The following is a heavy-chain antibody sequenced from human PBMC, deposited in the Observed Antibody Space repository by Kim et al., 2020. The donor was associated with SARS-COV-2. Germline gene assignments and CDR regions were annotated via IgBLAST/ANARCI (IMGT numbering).Heavy chain of an antibody. CDR3: ARLGDTAMIDFFAY. V-gene: IGHV5-51*01. D-gene: IGHD5-18*01. J-gene: IGHJ4*02. Sequence: SPSFQGLVTISADKSISTAYLQWSSLKASDTAMYYCARLGDTAMIDFFAYWGQGTLVTVSS.